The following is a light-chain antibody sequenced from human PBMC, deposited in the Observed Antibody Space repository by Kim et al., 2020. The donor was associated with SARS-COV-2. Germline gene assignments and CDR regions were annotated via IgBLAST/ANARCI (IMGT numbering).Light chain of an antibody. Sequence: SLGERATLSCRASQSVSDNLAWYQQKPGQAPRLLIYVASTRATGIPARFSGSGSGTEFTLTISSLQSEDSAVYYCQQYDDWPPWTFGQGTKVEIK. CDR3: QQYDDWPPWT. CDR1: QSVSDN. CDR2: VAS. V-gene: IGKV3-15*01. J-gene: IGKJ1*01.